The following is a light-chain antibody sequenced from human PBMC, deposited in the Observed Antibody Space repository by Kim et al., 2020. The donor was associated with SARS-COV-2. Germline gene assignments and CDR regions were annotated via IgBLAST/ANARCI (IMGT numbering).Light chain of an antibody. CDR3: QSNDNTNRV. CDR1: SGSCATKY. CDR2: ENN. V-gene: IGLV6-57*03. J-gene: IGLJ3*02. Sequence: GKTSTISGTRSSGSCATKYVQWYQKRTGSVPTTVIYENNQRPSGVPNRFSGSIDSSSNSASLTISGLKTEDEADYYCQSNDNTNRVFGGGTQLTVL.